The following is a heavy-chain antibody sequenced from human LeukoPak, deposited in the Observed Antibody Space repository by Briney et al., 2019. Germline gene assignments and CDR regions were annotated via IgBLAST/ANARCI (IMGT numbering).Heavy chain of an antibody. CDR2: MNPNSGNT. J-gene: IGHJ3*02. Sequence: ASVKVSCKASGYTFTSYDINWVRQATGQGLEWMGWMNPNSGNTGYAQKFQGRVTMTRNTSISTAYMELRSLRSDDTAVYYCARATVVTPHAFDIWGQGAMVTVSS. CDR3: ARATVVTPHAFDI. V-gene: IGHV1-8*01. CDR1: GYTFTSYD. D-gene: IGHD4-23*01.